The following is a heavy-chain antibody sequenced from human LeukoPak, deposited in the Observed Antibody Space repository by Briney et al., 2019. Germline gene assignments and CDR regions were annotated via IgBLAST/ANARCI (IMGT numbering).Heavy chain of an antibody. Sequence: PGGSLRLSCAASGFTFSSYSMNWVRQAPGKGLEWVSYISSSSSTIYYADSVKGRFNISRDNAKNSLYLQMNSLRAEDTAVYYCARDFDRWLSYFDYWGQGTLVTVSS. CDR1: GFTFSSYS. J-gene: IGHJ4*02. CDR2: ISSSSSTI. CDR3: ARDFDRWLSYFDY. V-gene: IGHV3-48*01. D-gene: IGHD3-22*01.